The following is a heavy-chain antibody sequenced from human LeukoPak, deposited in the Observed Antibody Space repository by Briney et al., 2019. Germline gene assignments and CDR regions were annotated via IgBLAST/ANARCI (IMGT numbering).Heavy chain of an antibody. J-gene: IGHJ4*02. D-gene: IGHD3-10*01. V-gene: IGHV3-23*01. CDR1: GFTFSSYA. Sequence: GGSLRLSCAASGFTFSSYAMSWVRQAPGKGLGWVSAISGSGGSTYYADSVKGRFTISRDNSKNTLYLQMNSLRAEDTAVYYCAKKEQLLWFGLIDYWGQGTLVTVSS. CDR3: AKKEQLLWFGLIDY. CDR2: ISGSGGST.